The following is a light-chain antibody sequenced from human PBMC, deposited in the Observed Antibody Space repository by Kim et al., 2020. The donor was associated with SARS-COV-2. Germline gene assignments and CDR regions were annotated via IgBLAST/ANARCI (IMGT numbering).Light chain of an antibody. CDR2: AAS. Sequence: DIQMTQSPSSLSAFVGDRVTITCRASQSISSYLNWYQQKPGKAPKLLIYAASSLQSGVPSRFSGSGSGTDFTLTISSLQPEDFATYYCQQSYSTPQSFGQGTKLEI. CDR1: QSISSY. J-gene: IGKJ2*03. V-gene: IGKV1-39*01. CDR3: QQSYSTPQS.